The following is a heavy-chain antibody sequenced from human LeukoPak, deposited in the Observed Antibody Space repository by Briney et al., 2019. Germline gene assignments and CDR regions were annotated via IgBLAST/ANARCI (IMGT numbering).Heavy chain of an antibody. V-gene: IGHV3-30*04. CDR3: ARESLAGYYFDY. J-gene: IGHJ4*02. CDR2: ISYDGSNK. CDR1: GFTFSSYA. Sequence: GRSLRLSCAASGFTFSSYAMHWVRQAPGKGLEWVAVISYDGSNKYYADSVKGRFTISRDNSKNTLYLQMNSLRAEDTAVYYCARESLAGYYFDYWGQGTLVTVSS.